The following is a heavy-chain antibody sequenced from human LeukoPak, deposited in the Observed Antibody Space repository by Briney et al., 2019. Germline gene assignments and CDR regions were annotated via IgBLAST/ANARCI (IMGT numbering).Heavy chain of an antibody. CDR2: IHYTGKN. CDR3: AKWHERLLAFDS. CDR1: GDSITNYY. J-gene: IGHJ4*02. Sequence: SETLSLTCSVSGDSITNYYWNWVRQPPGKGLEWIGYIHYTGKNYYNPSLKSRITMSVDTSKSQFSLKLSSVTTADAAVYYCAKWHERLLAFDSWGQGALVTVSS. D-gene: IGHD1-1*01. V-gene: IGHV4-59*01.